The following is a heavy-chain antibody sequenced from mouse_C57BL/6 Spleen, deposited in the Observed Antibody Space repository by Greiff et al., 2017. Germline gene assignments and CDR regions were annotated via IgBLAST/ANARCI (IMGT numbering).Heavy chain of an antibody. J-gene: IGHJ1*03. CDR3: TRGITTVVAPRWYFDV. Sequence: QVQLQQSGAELVRPGASVTLSCKASGYTFTDYEMHWVKQTPVHGLEWIGAIDPETGGTAYNQKFKGKAILTADKSSSTAYMELRSLTSEDSAVYYCTRGITTVVAPRWYFDVWGTGTTVTVSS. D-gene: IGHD1-1*01. CDR1: GYTFTDYE. V-gene: IGHV1-15*01. CDR2: IDPETGGT.